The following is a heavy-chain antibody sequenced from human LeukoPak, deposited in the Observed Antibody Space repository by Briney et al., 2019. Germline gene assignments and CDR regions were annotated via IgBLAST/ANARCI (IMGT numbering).Heavy chain of an antibody. Sequence: GESLKISCKGSGYSFTSYWIGWVRQMPGKGLEWMGIIYPGDSDTRYSPSFQGQVTMSVDKSISAAYLQWNSLKASDTAMYHCARRESSGSIDYWGHGTLVTVSS. V-gene: IGHV5-51*01. CDR2: IYPGDSDT. CDR3: ARRESSGSIDY. J-gene: IGHJ4*01. D-gene: IGHD6-19*01. CDR1: GYSFTSYW.